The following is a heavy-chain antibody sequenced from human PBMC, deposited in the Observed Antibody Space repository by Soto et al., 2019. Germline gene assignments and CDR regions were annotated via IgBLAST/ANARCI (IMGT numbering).Heavy chain of an antibody. CDR3: ARYYGSGSYYTAAGDIWFDP. Sequence: QLQLQESGSGLVKPSQTLSLTCAVSGGSISSGGYSWSWIRQPPGKGLEWIGYIYHSGSTYYNPSLKSRVTISVDRSKNQFSLKLSSVTAADTAVYYCARYYGSGSYYTAAGDIWFDPWGQGTLVTVSS. D-gene: IGHD3-10*01. J-gene: IGHJ5*02. V-gene: IGHV4-30-2*01. CDR1: GGSISSGGYS. CDR2: IYHSGST.